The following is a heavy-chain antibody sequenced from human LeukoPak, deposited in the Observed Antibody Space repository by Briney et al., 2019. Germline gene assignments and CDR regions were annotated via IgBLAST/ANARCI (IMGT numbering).Heavy chain of an antibody. CDR3: ARRAGAYSHPYDY. V-gene: IGHV3-21*04. D-gene: IGHD4/OR15-4a*01. CDR1: GFNFSTYT. CDR2: ISSSSSYI. J-gene: IGHJ4*02. Sequence: PGGSLRLSCAASGFNFSTYTMNWVRQAPGKGLEWVSSISSSSSYIYYADSVKGRFTISRDNAKNTLYLQMNSLRADDTAVYYCARRAGAYSHPYDYWGQGTLVTVSS.